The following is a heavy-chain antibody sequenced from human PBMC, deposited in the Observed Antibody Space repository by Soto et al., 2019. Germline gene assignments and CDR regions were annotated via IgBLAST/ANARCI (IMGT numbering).Heavy chain of an antibody. CDR1: GYSFTSYW. J-gene: IGHJ4*02. Sequence: GESLKISCKGSGYSFTSYWISWVRQMPGKGLEWMGRIDPSDSYTNYSPSFQGHVTISAYKSISTAYLQLSSLNAPNTAIDCWASLRAAAGDNIPSLANGGQGALVKVSS. D-gene: IGHD6-13*01. V-gene: IGHV5-10-1*01. CDR2: IDPSDSYT. CDR3: ASLRAAAGDNIPSLAN.